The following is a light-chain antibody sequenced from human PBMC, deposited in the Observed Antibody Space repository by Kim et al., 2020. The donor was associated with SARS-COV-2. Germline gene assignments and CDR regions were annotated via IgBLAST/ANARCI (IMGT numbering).Light chain of an antibody. CDR2: AAS. V-gene: IGKV1-27*01. CDR3: PKYNSAPWT. Sequence: ASVGDRVTITCRASQDIANSLAWYQMQSGKVPKVLIYAASTLQSVVPSRFSGSGSGTEVTLTIGSLQTEDVATYYCPKYNSAPWTFGPRSRVDI. J-gene: IGKJ1*01. CDR1: QDIANS.